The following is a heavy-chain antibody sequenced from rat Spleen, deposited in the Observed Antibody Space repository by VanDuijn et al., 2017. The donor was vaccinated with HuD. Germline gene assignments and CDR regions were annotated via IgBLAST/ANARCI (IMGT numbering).Heavy chain of an antibody. D-gene: IGHD1-11*01. V-gene: IGHV5-31*01. J-gene: IGHJ3*01. CDR3: TRDRYGGSAYNWFAY. Sequence: EVQLVESGGGLVQPGRSLKLSCVASEFTFNNYWMTWIRQAPGKGLEWVASIINTCDSTYYPDSVKGRFTISRDNAKSTLYLHMNSLRSEDTATYYCTRDRYGGSAYNWFAYWGQGTLVTVSS. CDR2: IINTCDST. CDR1: EFTFNNYW.